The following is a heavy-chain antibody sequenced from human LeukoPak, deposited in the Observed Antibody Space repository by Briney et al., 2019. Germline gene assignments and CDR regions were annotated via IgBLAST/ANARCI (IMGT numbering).Heavy chain of an antibody. CDR3: ARERLQQLVPYNWFDP. CDR2: INSDGSST. Sequence: GGSLRLSCAASGFTFSSYWMHWVRQAPGKGLVWVSRINSDGSSTSYADSVKGRFTISRDNAKNTLYLQMNSLRAEDTAVYYCARERLQQLVPYNWFDPWGQGTLVTVSS. V-gene: IGHV3-74*01. CDR1: GFTFSSYW. J-gene: IGHJ5*02. D-gene: IGHD6-13*01.